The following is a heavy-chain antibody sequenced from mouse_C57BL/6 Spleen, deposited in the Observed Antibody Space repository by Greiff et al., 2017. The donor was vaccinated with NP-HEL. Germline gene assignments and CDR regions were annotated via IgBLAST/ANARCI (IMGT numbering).Heavy chain of an antibody. D-gene: IGHD2-3*01. J-gene: IGHJ4*01. CDR2: IYPGSGST. V-gene: IGHV1-55*01. Sequence: VQLQQPGAELVKPGASVKMSCKASGYTFTSYWITWVKQRPGQGLEWIGDIYPGSGSTNYNEKFKSKATLTVDTSSSTAYMQLSSLTSEDSAVYYCARRDYYDGYYNYAMDYWGQGTSVTVSS. CDR3: ARRDYYDGYYNYAMDY. CDR1: GYTFTSYW.